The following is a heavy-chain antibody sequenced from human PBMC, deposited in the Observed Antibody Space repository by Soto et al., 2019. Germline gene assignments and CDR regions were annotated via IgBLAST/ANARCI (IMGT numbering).Heavy chain of an antibody. CDR1: GGSISSGGYY. CDR2: IYYSGST. J-gene: IGHJ5*02. CDR3: ARDFPGNWFDP. D-gene: IGHD3-10*01. Sequence: PSETLSLTCFVSGGSISSGGYYWSWIRQHPGKGLEWIGYIYYSGSTYYNPSLKSRVTISVDTSKNQFSLKLSSVTAADTAVYYCARDFPGNWFDPWGKGTLVTVSS. V-gene: IGHV4-31*03.